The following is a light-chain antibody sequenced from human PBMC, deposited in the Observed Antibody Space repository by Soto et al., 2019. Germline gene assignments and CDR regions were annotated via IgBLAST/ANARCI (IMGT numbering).Light chain of an antibody. CDR3: QQYGSSPRLT. CDR2: GAS. CDR1: QSVSSSY. Sequence: EIVLTQSPGTLSLSPGERATLSCRASQSVSSSYLAWYQQKPGQAPRLLLYGASSRATGIPDRFSGSGSGTDFTLTISRLEPEDFAVYYCQQYGSSPRLTFGGGTKVEIK. V-gene: IGKV3-20*01. J-gene: IGKJ4*01.